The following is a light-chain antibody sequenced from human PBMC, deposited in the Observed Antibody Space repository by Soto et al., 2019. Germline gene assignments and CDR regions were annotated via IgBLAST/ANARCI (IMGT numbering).Light chain of an antibody. V-gene: IGKV3-20*01. Sequence: EIVLTQSPGTLSLSPGERATLSCRASQSVSSSYLAWYQQKPGQAPRLVIHGASTRATGIPDRFSGSGSGTDFTLTISRLEPEDFAVYYWQQYGSSPMYTFGQGTKLEIK. CDR3: QQYGSSPMYT. J-gene: IGKJ2*01. CDR1: QSVSSSY. CDR2: GAS.